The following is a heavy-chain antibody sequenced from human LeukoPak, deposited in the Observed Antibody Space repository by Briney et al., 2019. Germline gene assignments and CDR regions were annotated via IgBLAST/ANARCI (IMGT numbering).Heavy chain of an antibody. V-gene: IGHV3-74*01. J-gene: IGHJ5*02. CDR2: LSPDGGTI. Sequence: GGSLRLSCVVSGLTFSSYWMHWVRQAPGKGLVWVSRLSPDGGTIDYSDSVRGRFTISRDNAKDTLYLQMNSLRAEDTAVYYCAKVYGSYYGWFDPWGQGTLVTVAS. D-gene: IGHD1-26*01. CDR3: AKVYGSYYGWFDP. CDR1: GLTFSSYW.